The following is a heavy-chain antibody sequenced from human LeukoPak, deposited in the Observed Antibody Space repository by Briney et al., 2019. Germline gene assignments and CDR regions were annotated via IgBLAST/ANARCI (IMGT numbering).Heavy chain of an antibody. V-gene: IGHV4-59*01. CDR2: IYYSGST. Sequence: SETLSLTCTVSGGSISSYYWSWIRQPPGKGLEWIGYIYYSGSTNYNPSLKSRVTISVDTSKNQFSLRLSSVTAADTAVYYCARVTGYMIEDYFDYWGQGTLVTVPS. J-gene: IGHJ4*02. D-gene: IGHD3-22*01. CDR3: ARVTGYMIEDYFDY. CDR1: GGSISSYY.